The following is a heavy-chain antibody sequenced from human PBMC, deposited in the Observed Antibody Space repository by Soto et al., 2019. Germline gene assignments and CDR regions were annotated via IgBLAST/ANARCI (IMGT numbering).Heavy chain of an antibody. V-gene: IGHV3-13*01. CDR2: IDTAGLT. D-gene: IGHD2-21*02. CDR3: TRAEYGGDNPNY. Sequence: EVHLVESGGGLVQPGGSLRLSCAASGFAFSSYDMHWIRQNTEKGLEWVAGIDTAGLTYYPDSVKGRFTISRENSRDSLHLQMDSRRAGDTAVYYCTRAEYGGDNPNYWGQGTLVTVSS. CDR1: GFAFSSYD. J-gene: IGHJ4*02.